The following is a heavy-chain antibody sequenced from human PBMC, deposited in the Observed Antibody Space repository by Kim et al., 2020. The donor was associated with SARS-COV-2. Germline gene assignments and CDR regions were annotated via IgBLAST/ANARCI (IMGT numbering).Heavy chain of an antibody. Sequence: ETYDPGSGKGRFTVSRENAKNSLYLQMNGLRAGDTAVYYCARGWNGMDVWGQGTTVTVSS. J-gene: IGHJ6*02. CDR3: ARGWNGMDV. V-gene: IGHV3-13*01. D-gene: IGHD2-15*01. CDR2: ET.